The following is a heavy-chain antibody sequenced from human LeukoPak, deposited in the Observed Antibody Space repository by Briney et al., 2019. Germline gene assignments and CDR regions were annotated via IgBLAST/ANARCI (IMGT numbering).Heavy chain of an antibody. CDR3: ARDVGYCGGDCYRALQH. V-gene: IGHV3-23*01. Sequence: QPGGSLRLSCSMSGFTLSHYAMSWVRQAPGKGLEWVSTIGGGGGSTDYTGSVKGRFTISRDNAKNTLYLLMNSLRAEDTAVYYCARDVGYCGGDCYRALQHWGQGTLVTVSS. CDR2: IGGGGGST. J-gene: IGHJ1*01. D-gene: IGHD2-21*02. CDR1: GFTLSHYA.